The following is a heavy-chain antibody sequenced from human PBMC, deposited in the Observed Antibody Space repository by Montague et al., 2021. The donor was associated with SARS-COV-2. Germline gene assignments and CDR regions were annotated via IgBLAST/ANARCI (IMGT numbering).Heavy chain of an antibody. D-gene: IGHD1-1*01. V-gene: IGHV4-4*02. CDR1: GDSISSRSW. Sequence: SETLSLTCAVSGDSISSRSWWSWFRQSPGKGLEWIADVYHTGSTNYNASLASRVSLSVDKSNNQFSLKLTSVTAADTAVYFCARGAAGEYWDDGNIRHFSWFDPWGHGILVTVSS. CDR2: VYHTGST. J-gene: IGHJ5*02. CDR3: ARGAAGEYWDDGNIRHFSWFDP.